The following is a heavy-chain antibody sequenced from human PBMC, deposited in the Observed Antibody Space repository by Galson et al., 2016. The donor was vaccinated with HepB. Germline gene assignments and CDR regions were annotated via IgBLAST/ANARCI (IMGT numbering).Heavy chain of an antibody. CDR1: GDSIGSSSYH. V-gene: IGHV4-39*02. CDR3: ATVPGWESGIYDH. J-gene: IGHJ4*02. CDR2: IYYVGRA. D-gene: IGHD1-26*01. Sequence: SETLSLTCRVSGDSIGSSSYHWAWIRQPPGKGLEWIGSIYYVGRAYYRSSLKSRLNISLDPAKNHISLNLTSVTAADTAVYYCATVPGWESGIYDHWGQGTLVSVSS.